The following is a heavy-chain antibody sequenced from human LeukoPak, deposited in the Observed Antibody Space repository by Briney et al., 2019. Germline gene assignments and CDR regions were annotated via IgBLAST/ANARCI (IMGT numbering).Heavy chain of an antibody. V-gene: IGHV3-64*02. CDR2: ISNNGEDT. Sequence: GGSLRLSCAASGFTFITYAFHWVRQAPGKGLEYVSAISNNGEDTYYAESVKGRFTISRDNSKNTLYLQMGSLRAEDMAVYYCVRGGGVVAGTYDYWGQGTLVTVSS. CDR3: VRGGGVVAGTYDY. J-gene: IGHJ4*02. D-gene: IGHD6-19*01. CDR1: GFTFITYA.